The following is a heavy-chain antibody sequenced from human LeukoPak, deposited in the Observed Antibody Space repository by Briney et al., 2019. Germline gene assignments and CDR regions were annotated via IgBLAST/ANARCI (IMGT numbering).Heavy chain of an antibody. CDR1: GGSISGTNW. CDR2: ISLRGLT. V-gene: IGHV4-4*02. CDR3: SRESGPFSPFGF. D-gene: IGHD1-26*01. Sequence: SETLSLSCGVSGGSISGTNWWSWVRQPPGQGLEWIGEISLRGLTNYNPSLRSRLTMSLDESKNQVSLNLTSVTAADTAVYYCSRESGPFSPFGFWGQGTLVSVHS. J-gene: IGHJ4*02.